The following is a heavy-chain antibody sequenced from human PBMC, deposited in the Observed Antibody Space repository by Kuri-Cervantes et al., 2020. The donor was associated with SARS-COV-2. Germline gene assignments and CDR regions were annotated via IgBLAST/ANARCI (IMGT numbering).Heavy chain of an antibody. CDR3: ATPGVPAANYYFDY. CDR2: IKQDGSEK. J-gene: IGHJ4*02. D-gene: IGHD2-2*01. CDR1: GFTFSSYW. Sequence: GGSLRLSCAAPGFTFSSYWMSWVRQAPGKGLEWVANIKQDGSEKYYVDSVKGRFTISRDNAKNSLYLQMNSLRAEDTAVYYCATPGVPAANYYFDYWGQGTLVTVSS. V-gene: IGHV3-7*01.